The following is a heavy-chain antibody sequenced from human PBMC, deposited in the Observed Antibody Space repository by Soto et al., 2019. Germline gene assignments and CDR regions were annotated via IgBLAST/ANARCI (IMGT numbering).Heavy chain of an antibody. Sequence: QVQLVQSGAEVKKPGSSVKVSCKASGGTLSSYAISGVRQAPGQGLEWMGGIIPIFGTANYAQKFQGRVTITADESTSRAYMELSSLRSEDTAVYYCARRGPSEYFHHWGQGTLVIVST. D-gene: IGHD3-10*01. CDR1: GGTLSSYA. V-gene: IGHV1-69*12. CDR3: ARRGPSEYFHH. J-gene: IGHJ1*01. CDR2: IIPIFGTA.